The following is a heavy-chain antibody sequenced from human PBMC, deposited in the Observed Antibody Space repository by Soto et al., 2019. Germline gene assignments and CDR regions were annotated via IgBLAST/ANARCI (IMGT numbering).Heavy chain of an antibody. D-gene: IGHD3-22*01. CDR2: IYYSGNT. J-gene: IGHJ4*02. CDR1: DYSISNGYY. CDR3: ASTYYYDSSGYYLDY. V-gene: IGHV4-38-2*01. Sequence: SDTLSLTCAVSDYSISNGYYWGWIRQPPGKGLEWIGSIYYSGNTYYNPSLKSRVTISVDTSKNQFSLKLSSVTAADTAVYYCASTYYYDSSGYYLDYWGQGTLVTVSS.